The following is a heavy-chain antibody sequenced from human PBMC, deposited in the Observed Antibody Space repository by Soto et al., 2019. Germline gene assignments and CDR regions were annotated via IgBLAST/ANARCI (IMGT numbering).Heavy chain of an antibody. J-gene: IGHJ3*02. V-gene: IGHV1-69*12. CDR1: GGTFSSYA. D-gene: IGHD5-12*01. CDR2: IIPIFGTA. CDR3: ARDRRIVATISEAEAKDAFDI. Sequence: QVQLVQSGAEVKKPGSSVKVSCKASGGTFSSYAISWVRQAPGQGLDWMGGIIPIFGTANYAQKFQGRVTITADESTSTAYMELSSLRSEDTAVYYCARDRRIVATISEAEAKDAFDIWGQGTMVTVSS.